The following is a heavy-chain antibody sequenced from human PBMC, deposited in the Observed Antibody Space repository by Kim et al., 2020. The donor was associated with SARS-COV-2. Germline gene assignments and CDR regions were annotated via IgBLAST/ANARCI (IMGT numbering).Heavy chain of an antibody. CDR3: AKSPRSGKVNAFDI. CDR1: GFTFSNYA. V-gene: IGHV3-23*01. J-gene: IGHJ3*02. Sequence: GGSLRLSCAASGFTFSNYAMGWVRQVPGKGLEWVSSISGNGDSTYYADSVKSRFTISRDNSKNTLYLQMNYLRADDMAVCYCAKSPRSGKVNAFDIWGQGTLVTVSS. D-gene: IGHD6-25*01. CDR2: ISGNGDST.